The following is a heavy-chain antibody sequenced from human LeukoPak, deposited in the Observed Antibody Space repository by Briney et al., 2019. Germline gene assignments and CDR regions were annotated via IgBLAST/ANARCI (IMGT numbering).Heavy chain of an antibody. D-gene: IGHD6-13*01. CDR3: ARQRKVRQQLVPTRDAFDI. CDR2: IYTSGST. J-gene: IGHJ3*02. Sequence: KPSETLSLTCTVSGGSISSYYWSWIRQPPGKGLEWIGYIYTSGSTNYNPSLKSRVTISVDTSKNQFSLKLSSVTAADTAVYYCARQRKVRQQLVPTRDAFDIWGQGTMVTVSS. V-gene: IGHV4-4*09. CDR1: GGSISSYY.